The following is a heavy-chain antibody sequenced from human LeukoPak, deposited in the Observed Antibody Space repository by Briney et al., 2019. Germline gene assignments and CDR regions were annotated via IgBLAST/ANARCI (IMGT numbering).Heavy chain of an antibody. CDR2: IYHSGST. J-gene: IGHJ4*02. CDR1: GGSISSGGYY. CDR3: ARASWSGSYDDY. V-gene: IGHV4-30-2*01. D-gene: IGHD1-26*01. Sequence: SETLSLTCTVSGGSISSGGYYWSWIRQPPGKGLEWIGYIYHSGSTYYNPSLKSRVTISVDRSKNQFSLKLSSVTAADTAVYYCARASWSGSYDDYWGQGTLVTVSS.